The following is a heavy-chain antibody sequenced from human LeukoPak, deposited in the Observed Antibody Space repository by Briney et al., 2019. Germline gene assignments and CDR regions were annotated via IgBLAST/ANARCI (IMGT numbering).Heavy chain of an antibody. CDR3: ARHPTRRGDGYNFAFDI. CDR1: GGSISSYY. D-gene: IGHD5-24*01. CDR2: IYYSGST. Sequence: SETLSLTCTVSGGSISSYYWSWIRQPPGKGLEWIGYIYYSGSTNYNPSLKSRVTISVDTSKNQFSLKLSSVTAADTAVYYCARHPTRRGDGYNFAFDIWGQGTMVTVSS. V-gene: IGHV4-59*08. J-gene: IGHJ3*02.